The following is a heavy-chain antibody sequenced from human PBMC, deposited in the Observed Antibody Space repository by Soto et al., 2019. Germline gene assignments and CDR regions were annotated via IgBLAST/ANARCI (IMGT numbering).Heavy chain of an antibody. CDR1: GDSVSNDNYY. V-gene: IGHV4-61*01. CDR3: ARSQRGRTAVTFDY. CDR2: IYYSGTT. Sequence: SGTLSLTCAVSGDSVSNDNYYWSWIRQPPGKGLEWIGYIYYSGTTNYNSYLKSRLSLSVDMSKNQFSLKLASVTAADTAVYFCARSQRGRTAVTFDYWGQGALVTVFS. J-gene: IGHJ4*02. D-gene: IGHD3-16*01.